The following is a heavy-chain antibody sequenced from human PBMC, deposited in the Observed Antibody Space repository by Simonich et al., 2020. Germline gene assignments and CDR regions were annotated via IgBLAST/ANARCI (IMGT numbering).Heavy chain of an antibody. D-gene: IGHD4-4*01. CDR2: IYYSGST. Sequence: QVQLQESGPGLVKPSQTLSLTCTVSVGSISSGGYYWSWIRQHPGKGREWIGNIYYSGSTYYNPSLKSRVTKSGDTSKNQFSLKRSSVTAEDTAVYYCARVERTTDGHYYFDYWGQGTLVTVSS. CDR1: VGSISSGGYY. V-gene: IGHV4-31*03. J-gene: IGHJ4*02. CDR3: ARVERTTDGHYYFDY.